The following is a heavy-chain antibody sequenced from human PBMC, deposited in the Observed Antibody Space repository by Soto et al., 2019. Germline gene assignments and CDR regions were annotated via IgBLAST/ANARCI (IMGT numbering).Heavy chain of an antibody. CDR3: ARKADSSGWSFGY. CDR2: ISGSGKTI. J-gene: IGHJ4*02. CDR1: GFTFSDYY. Sequence: QVQLVESGGGLVKPGGSLRLSCAASGFTFSDYYMSWIRQAPGQGLEWVSHISGSGKTIYYADSVKGRFTISRDNAKNSRYLQMNSLRAEDAAVYYCARKADSSGWSFGYWGQGTLVTVSS. V-gene: IGHV3-11*01. D-gene: IGHD6-19*01.